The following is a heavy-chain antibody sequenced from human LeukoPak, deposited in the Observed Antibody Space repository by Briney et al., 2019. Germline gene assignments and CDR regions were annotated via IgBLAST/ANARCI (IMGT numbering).Heavy chain of an antibody. CDR3: ARGRRGGSGSRTFDY. CDR1: GGSFSGYY. J-gene: IGHJ4*02. CDR2: INHSGST. D-gene: IGHD3-10*01. V-gene: IGHV4-34*01. Sequence: SETLSLTCAVYGGSFSGYYWSWIRQPPGKGLEWIGEINHSGSTNYNPSLKSRVTISVDTSKNQFSLKLSSVTAADTAVYSCARGRRGGSGSRTFDYWGQGTLVTVSP.